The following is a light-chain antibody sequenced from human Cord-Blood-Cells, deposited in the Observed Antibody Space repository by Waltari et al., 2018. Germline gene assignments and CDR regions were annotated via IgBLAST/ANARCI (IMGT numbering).Light chain of an antibody. V-gene: IGKV1-5*03. CDR3: RQYNSYAGK. Sequence: DIQMTQSPSTLSASVGDRVTITCRASQSISSWLAWYQQKPGKAPKLLSYKASSLESGVPSRFSGSESGTEFTLTISSLQPDDFATYCCRQYNSYAGKFGQGTKVEIK. CDR1: QSISSW. J-gene: IGKJ1*01. CDR2: KAS.